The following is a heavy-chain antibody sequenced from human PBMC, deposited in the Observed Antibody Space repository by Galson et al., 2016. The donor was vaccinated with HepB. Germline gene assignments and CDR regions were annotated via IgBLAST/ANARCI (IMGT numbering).Heavy chain of an antibody. CDR2: IDDSGDT. CDR1: GDSISIYH. D-gene: IGHD2-2*02. J-gene: IGHJ2*01. Sequence: SETLSLTCNVSGDSISIYHWGWIRQPPGKGLEWIGHIDDSGDTDYNPSIRSRVTTSVDMSKNQVSLKMDSVTAADTAVYYCARRGFCSRTSCYTGGWYFDLWGRGTLVTVSS. CDR3: ARRGFCSRTSCYTGGWYFDL. V-gene: IGHV4-59*08.